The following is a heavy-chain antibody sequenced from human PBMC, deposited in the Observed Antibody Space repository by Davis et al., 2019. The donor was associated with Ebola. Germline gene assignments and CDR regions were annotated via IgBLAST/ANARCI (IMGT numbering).Heavy chain of an antibody. Sequence: GGSLRLSCAASGFTFSGSAMHWVRQASGKGPEWVGRIRSKANSYATAYAASVKGRFTISRDDSKNTAYLQMNSLKTEDTAVYYCSVTVAAFDIWGQGTMVTVSS. CDR3: SVTVAAFDI. CDR2: IRSKANSYAT. CDR1: GFTFSGSA. J-gene: IGHJ3*02. D-gene: IGHD1-14*01. V-gene: IGHV3-73*01.